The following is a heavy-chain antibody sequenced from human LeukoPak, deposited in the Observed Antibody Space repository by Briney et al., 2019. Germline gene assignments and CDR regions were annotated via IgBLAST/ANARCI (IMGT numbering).Heavy chain of an antibody. J-gene: IGHJ4*02. V-gene: IGHV3-23*01. D-gene: IGHD3-10*01. CDR3: AKDMVVRGVFDY. Sequence: GGSLRLSCAASGFSFSSYAMSWVRQAPGKGLEWVSAISGSGGSTYYADSVKGRFTISRDNSKNTLYLQMNSLRAEDTAVYYCAKDMVVRGVFDYWGQGTLVTVSS. CDR1: GFSFSSYA. CDR2: ISGSGGST.